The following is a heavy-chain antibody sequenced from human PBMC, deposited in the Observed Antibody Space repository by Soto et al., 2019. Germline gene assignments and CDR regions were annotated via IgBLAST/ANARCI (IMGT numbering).Heavy chain of an antibody. CDR2: ISYDGSNK. V-gene: IGHV3-30*03. J-gene: IGHJ4*02. CDR1: GFTFSSYG. Sequence: PGGSLRLSCAASGFTFSSYGMHWVRQAPGKGLEWVAVISYDGSNKYYADSVKGRFTISRDNSKNTLYLQMNSLRAEDTAVYYCARDLPSGLIDYWGQGTLVTVSS. CDR3: ARDLPSGLIDY. D-gene: IGHD3-3*01.